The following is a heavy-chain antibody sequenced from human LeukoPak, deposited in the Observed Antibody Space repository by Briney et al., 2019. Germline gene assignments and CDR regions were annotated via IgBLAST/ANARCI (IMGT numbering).Heavy chain of an antibody. V-gene: IGHV3-48*03. CDR1: GFTFSSYE. Sequence: PGGSLRLSCAASGFTFSSYEMNWVRQAPGKGLEWVSYISSSGSTIYYADSVKGRFTISRDNAKNSLYLQMNSRRAEDTAVYYCARGSPGRVPRGGGPEGYFQHWGQGTLVTVSS. J-gene: IGHJ1*01. CDR2: ISSSGSTI. CDR3: ARGSPGRVPRGGGPEGYFQH. D-gene: IGHD3-10*01.